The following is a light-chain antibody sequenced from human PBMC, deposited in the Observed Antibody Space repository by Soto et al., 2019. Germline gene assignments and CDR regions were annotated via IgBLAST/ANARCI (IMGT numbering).Light chain of an antibody. CDR2: DVT. CDR3: SSYTSSNTPWV. V-gene: IGLV2-14*01. J-gene: IGLJ3*02. Sequence: QSALTQPASVSGSPGQSISISCTGTSSDVGAYNYVSWYQQHPGKVPKLMIFDVTNRPSGVSNRFSGSKSGNTASLIISGLQAEDEADYYYSSYTSSNTPWVFGGGTKLTVL. CDR1: SSDVGAYNY.